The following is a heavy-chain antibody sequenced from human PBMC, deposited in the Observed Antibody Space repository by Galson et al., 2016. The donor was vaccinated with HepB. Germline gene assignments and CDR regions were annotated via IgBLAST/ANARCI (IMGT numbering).Heavy chain of an antibody. CDR2: ISSSSDYI. V-gene: IGHV3-21*01. D-gene: IGHD3-16*01. J-gene: IGHJ6*02. CDR3: SRGGGMYYSMDV. Sequence: SLRLSCAASGFTFTSYSMNWVRQAPGKGLEWVSSISSSSDYIYYSDSVRGRVTISRDNARNSLYLRMDSLRAEDTAVYFCSRGGGMYYSMDVWGRGTAVTV. CDR1: GFTFTSYS.